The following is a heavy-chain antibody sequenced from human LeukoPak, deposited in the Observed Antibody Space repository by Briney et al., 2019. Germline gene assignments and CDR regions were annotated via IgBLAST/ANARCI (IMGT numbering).Heavy chain of an antibody. CDR3: ARARSGWWDPFDY. Sequence: SETLSLTCTVSGGSISSYCWSWIRQPPGKGLEWIGYIYYSGSTNYNPSLKSRVTISVDTSKNQFSLKLSSVTAADTAVYYCARARSGWWDPFDYWGQGTLVTVSS. CDR2: IYYSGST. V-gene: IGHV4-59*01. D-gene: IGHD6-19*01. J-gene: IGHJ4*02. CDR1: GGSISSYC.